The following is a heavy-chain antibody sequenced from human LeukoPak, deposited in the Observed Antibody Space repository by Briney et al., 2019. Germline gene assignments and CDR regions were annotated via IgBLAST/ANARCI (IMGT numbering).Heavy chain of an antibody. CDR3: ARGVILRPTLFGGFIRPVPGFDY. Sequence: SETLSLTCAVYGGSFSGYYWSWIRQPPGKGLEWIGEINHSGSTNYNPSLKSRVTISVDTSKNQFSLKLSSVTAADTAVYYCARGVILRPTLFGGFIRPVPGFDYGARGTGVSVSS. CDR1: GGSFSGYY. V-gene: IGHV4-34*01. CDR2: INHSGST. D-gene: IGHD3-16*01. J-gene: IGHJ4*02.